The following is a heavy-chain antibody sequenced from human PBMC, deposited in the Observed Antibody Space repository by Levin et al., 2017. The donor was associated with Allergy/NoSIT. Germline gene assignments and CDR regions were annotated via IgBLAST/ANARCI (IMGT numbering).Heavy chain of an antibody. D-gene: IGHD1/OR15-1a*01. Sequence: PSETLSLTCIVSGVSISSSTYYWGWIRQPPGKGLEWIGSSYYSGVSYYNPSLKSRVTISEDTSKNHLSLKLDSVTAADTAVYYCARYVDDTGFGTIDDWGQGTLVTVSS. V-gene: IGHV4-39*02. CDR2: SYYSGVS. CDR1: GVSISSSTYY. CDR3: ARYVDDTGFGTIDD. J-gene: IGHJ4*02.